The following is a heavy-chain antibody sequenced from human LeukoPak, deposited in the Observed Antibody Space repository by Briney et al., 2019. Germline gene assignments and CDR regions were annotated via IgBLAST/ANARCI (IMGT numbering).Heavy chain of an antibody. CDR3: ARGGLVYYYYYMDV. Sequence: ASVKVSCKASGYTFTGYYMHWVRQAPGQGLEWMGWINPNSGGTNYAQKFQGRVTMTRDTSISTAYMELSRLRSDDTAVFYCARGGLVYYYYYMDVWGKGTTVTVSS. V-gene: IGHV1-2*02. CDR2: INPNSGGT. CDR1: GYTFTGYY. J-gene: IGHJ6*03. D-gene: IGHD6-25*01.